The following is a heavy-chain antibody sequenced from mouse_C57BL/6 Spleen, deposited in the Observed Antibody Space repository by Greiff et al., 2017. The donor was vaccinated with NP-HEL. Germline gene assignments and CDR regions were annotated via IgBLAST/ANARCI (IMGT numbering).Heavy chain of an antibody. Sequence: QVQLQQPGAELVKPGASVKLSCKASGYTFTSYWMQWVKQRPGQGLEWIGEIDPSDSYTNYNQKFKGKATLTVDTSSSTAYMQLSSLTSEDSAVYYCARLRGFFAYWGQGTLVTVSA. CDR3: ARLRGFFAY. CDR1: GYTFTSYW. J-gene: IGHJ3*01. CDR2: IDPSDSYT. V-gene: IGHV1-50*01.